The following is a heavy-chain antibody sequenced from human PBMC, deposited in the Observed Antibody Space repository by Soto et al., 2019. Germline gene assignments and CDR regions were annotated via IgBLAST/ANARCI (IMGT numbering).Heavy chain of an antibody. J-gene: IGHJ6*02. CDR3: ARELHFLWFGELLDLRYSSNYGMDV. Sequence: GGSLRLSCAASGFTFSSYAMHWVRQAPGKGLEWVAVISYDGSNKYYADSVKGRFTISRDNSKNTLYLQMNSLRAEDTAVYYCARELHFLWFGELLDLRYSSNYGMDVWGQGTTVTVSS. D-gene: IGHD3-10*01. V-gene: IGHV3-30-3*01. CDR2: ISYDGSNK. CDR1: GFTFSSYA.